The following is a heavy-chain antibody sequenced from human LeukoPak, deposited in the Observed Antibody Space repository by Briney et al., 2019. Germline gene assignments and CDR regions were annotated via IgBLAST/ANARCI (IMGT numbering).Heavy chain of an antibody. CDR3: ARDGCSSTSCYIWDWFDP. V-gene: IGHV3-9*01. J-gene: IGHJ5*02. CDR1: GFTFDDYA. D-gene: IGHD2-2*02. CDR2: ISWNSGSI. Sequence: GGSLRLSCAASGFTFDDYAMHWVRQAPGKGLEWVSGISWNSGSIGYADSVKGRFTISRDNAKNSLYLQMNSLRAEDTALYYCARDGCSSTSCYIWDWFDPWGQGTLVTVSS.